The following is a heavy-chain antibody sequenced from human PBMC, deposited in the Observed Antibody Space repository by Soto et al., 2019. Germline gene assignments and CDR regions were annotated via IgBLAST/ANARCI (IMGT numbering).Heavy chain of an antibody. D-gene: IGHD3-22*01. J-gene: IGHJ4*02. CDR2: IITIFGTA. Sequence: QVQLVQSGAEVKKPGSSVKVSCKASGGTFSSYAISWVRQAPGQGLEWMGGIITIFGTANYAQKFQGRVTITEDESTNTANIELSSLRSEDTAVYYCARDTLSGYYSYFDYWGQGTLVTISS. CDR3: ARDTLSGYYSYFDY. CDR1: GGTFSSYA. V-gene: IGHV1-69*01.